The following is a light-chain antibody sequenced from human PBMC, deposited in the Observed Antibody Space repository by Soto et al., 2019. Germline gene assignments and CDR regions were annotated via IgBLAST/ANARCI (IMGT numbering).Light chain of an antibody. CDR1: QSVSSN. CDR3: MQGSYWPWT. Sequence: IVITQSPATLSVSPGDRATLSCRASQSVSSNLAWYQQKPGQSPRRLLYKVSNRDPGVPDRFSGSGSGTDFTLEISRVEAEDVGVYYCMQGSYWPWTFGQGTKVDIK. J-gene: IGKJ1*01. V-gene: IGKV3-15*01. CDR2: KVS.